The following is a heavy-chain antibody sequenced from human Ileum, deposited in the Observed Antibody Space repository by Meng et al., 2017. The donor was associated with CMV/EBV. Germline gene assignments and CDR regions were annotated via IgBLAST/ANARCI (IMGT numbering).Heavy chain of an antibody. Sequence: VPELFKPPQSLPPTCTVSGGSVSSSSDYGSWIRQPAGKGLEWVGLISSSGNANYNSSLRSRVTISVDTSKKQFSLRMNSVTAADTAIYYCAKDLPRGPSDYWSQGTLVTVSS. CDR3: AKDLPRGPSDY. V-gene: IGHV4-61*02. CDR2: ISSSGNA. CDR1: GGSVSSSSDY. J-gene: IGHJ4*02. D-gene: IGHD3-10*01.